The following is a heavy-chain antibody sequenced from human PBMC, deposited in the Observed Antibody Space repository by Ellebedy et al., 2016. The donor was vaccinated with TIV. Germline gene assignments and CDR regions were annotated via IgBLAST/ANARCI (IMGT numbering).Heavy chain of an antibody. CDR2: IYWDDDK. CDR3: ARRALVVDASPYYSGLGV. D-gene: IGHD2-15*01. V-gene: IGHV2-5*02. Sequence: SGPTLVKPTQTLTLTCTFSGFSLSTSGMGVAWIRQPPGKALEWLALIYWDDDKRYNPSLKSRLTITKDTSKNQVGLTMTNVDPVDTATYYCARRALVVDASPYYSGLGVWGQGTTVTVSS. J-gene: IGHJ6*02. CDR1: GFSLSTSGMG.